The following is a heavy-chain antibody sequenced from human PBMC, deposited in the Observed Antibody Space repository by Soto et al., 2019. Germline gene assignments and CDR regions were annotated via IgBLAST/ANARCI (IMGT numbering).Heavy chain of an antibody. D-gene: IGHD2-15*01. Sequence: ASLKVSCKASGYTFTSYTMHWVRQAPGQRLEWMGWINAGNGNTKYSQKFQGRDTITRDTSASTAYMELSSLRSEDTAVYYCARDLGGWPDYWGQGTLVTVSS. CDR3: ARDLGGWPDY. J-gene: IGHJ4*02. CDR2: INAGNGNT. CDR1: GYTFTSYT. V-gene: IGHV1-3*01.